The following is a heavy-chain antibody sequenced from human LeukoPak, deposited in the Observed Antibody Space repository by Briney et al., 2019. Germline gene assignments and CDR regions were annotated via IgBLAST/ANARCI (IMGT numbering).Heavy chain of an antibody. V-gene: IGHV3-23*01. J-gene: IGHJ6*03. CDR2: ISGSGGST. Sequence: GGSLRLSCAASGFTFSSYAMSWVRQAPGKGLEWVSAISGSGGSTYYADSVKGRFTISRDNSKNTLYLQMNSLRAEDTAVYYCARDQSDFWSIGYYYMDVWGKGTTVTVSS. CDR1: GFTFSSYA. D-gene: IGHD3-3*01. CDR3: ARDQSDFWSIGYYYMDV.